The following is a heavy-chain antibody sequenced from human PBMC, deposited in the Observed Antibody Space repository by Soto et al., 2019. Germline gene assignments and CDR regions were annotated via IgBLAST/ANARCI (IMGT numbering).Heavy chain of an antibody. CDR1: GYTFTSYG. J-gene: IGHJ4*02. CDR2: ISAYNGNT. CDR3: ARDHYYDILTGYLPPVDY. V-gene: IGHV1-18*04. D-gene: IGHD3-9*01. Sequence: ASVKVSCKASGYTFTSYGISGVRQAPGQGLEWMGWISAYNGNTNYAQKLQGRVTMTTDTSTSTAYMELRSLRSDDTAVYYCARDHYYDILTGYLPPVDYWGQGTLVTVSS.